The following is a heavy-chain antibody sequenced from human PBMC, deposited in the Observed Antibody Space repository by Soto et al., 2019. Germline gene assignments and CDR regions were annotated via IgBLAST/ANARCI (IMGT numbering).Heavy chain of an antibody. V-gene: IGHV4-59*01. D-gene: IGHD1-1*01. J-gene: IGHJ6*03. CDR1: GVSISSYY. CDR3: VNSLTMSCYYSMDV. Sequence: SETLSLTCTVSGVSISSYYWSWIRQPPGKGLEWIGYIYYSGSTNYNPSLKSRVTISVDTSKNQFSLKLSSVTAADTAVYYCVNSLTMSCYYSMDVWGKGTTVTVSS. CDR2: IYYSGST.